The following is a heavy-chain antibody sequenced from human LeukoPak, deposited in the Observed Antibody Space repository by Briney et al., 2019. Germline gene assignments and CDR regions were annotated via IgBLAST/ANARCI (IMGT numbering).Heavy chain of an antibody. D-gene: IGHD6-19*01. J-gene: IGHJ6*02. CDR3: AREKTGYNSALDGMDV. CDR1: GFSVISNY. CDR2: MYSGGST. V-gene: IGHV3-66*01. Sequence: GGSLRLSCAASGFSVISNYMSWVRQAPGKGLEWVSAMYSGGSTYYADSVKGRFTISRDNYKITLYLQMNSLRDDDTAVYYCAREKTGYNSALDGMDVWGQGTTVTVSS.